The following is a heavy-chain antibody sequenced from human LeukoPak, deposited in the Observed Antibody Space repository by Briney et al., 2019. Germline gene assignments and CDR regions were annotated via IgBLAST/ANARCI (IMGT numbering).Heavy chain of an antibody. Sequence: SETLSLTCTVSGGSISSYYWSWIRQPPGKGLDWIGYIYYSGSTNYNPSLKSRVTISVDTSKNQFSLKLSSVTAADTAVYYCSSSGWYNWFDPWGQGTLVTVSS. J-gene: IGHJ5*02. CDR1: GGSISSYY. CDR2: IYYSGST. D-gene: IGHD6-19*01. V-gene: IGHV4-59*01. CDR3: SSSGWYNWFDP.